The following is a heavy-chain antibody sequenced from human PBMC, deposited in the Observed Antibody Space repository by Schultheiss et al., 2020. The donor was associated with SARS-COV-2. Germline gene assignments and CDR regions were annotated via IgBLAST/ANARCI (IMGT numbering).Heavy chain of an antibody. CDR1: GFTVSSNY. Sequence: GGSLRLSCAASGFTVSSNYMSWVRQAPGKGLEWVSAIGTAGDTYYADSVKGRFTISRDNSKNTLYLQMNSLRAEDTAVYYCAKSGGLRFLEWLSYYFDYWGQGTLVTVSS. V-gene: IGHV3-66*01. CDR2: IGTAGDT. D-gene: IGHD3-3*01. CDR3: AKSGGLRFLEWLSYYFDY. J-gene: IGHJ4*02.